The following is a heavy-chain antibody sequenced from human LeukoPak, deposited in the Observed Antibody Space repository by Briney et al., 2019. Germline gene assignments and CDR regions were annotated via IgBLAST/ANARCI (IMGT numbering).Heavy chain of an antibody. J-gene: IGHJ4*02. CDR3: ARAEYSSSWLFLGY. CDR2: IYYSGST. CDR1: GGSISSYY. Sequence: SETLSLTCTVSGGSISSYYWSWIRQPPGKGLEWIGYIYYSGSTNYNPSLKSRVTISVDTSKNQFSLKLSSVTAADTAVYYCARAEYSSSWLFLGYWGQGTLVTVSS. D-gene: IGHD6-13*01. V-gene: IGHV4-59*01.